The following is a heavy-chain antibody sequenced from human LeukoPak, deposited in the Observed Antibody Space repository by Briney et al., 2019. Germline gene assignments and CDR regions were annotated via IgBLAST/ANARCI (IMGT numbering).Heavy chain of an antibody. CDR2: ISSRSSYI. Sequence: GGSLRLSCAASGFTFSSYSMNWVRQAPGKGLEWVSSISSRSSYIYYADSVKGRFTISRDNAKNSLYLQMNSLRAEDTAVYYCARATTYRDAFDIWGQGTMVTVSS. D-gene: IGHD1-26*01. J-gene: IGHJ3*02. CDR1: GFTFSSYS. CDR3: ARATTYRDAFDI. V-gene: IGHV3-21*01.